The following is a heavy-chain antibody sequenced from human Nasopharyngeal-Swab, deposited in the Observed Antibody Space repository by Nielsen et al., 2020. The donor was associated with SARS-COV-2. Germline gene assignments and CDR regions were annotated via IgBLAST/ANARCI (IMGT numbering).Heavy chain of an antibody. CDR3: ARDGLDYDFWSAYFMDV. D-gene: IGHD3-3*01. CDR2: ISSSSYI. J-gene: IGHJ6*02. CDR1: GFTFINYN. V-gene: IGHV3-21*01. Sequence: GGSLRLSCAASGFTFINYNFNWVRQPPGKGLEWVSSISSSSYIYYADSVKGRFTISRDNAKNSLYLQMNSLRAEDTAVYYCARDGLDYDFWSAYFMDVWGQGTTVTVSS.